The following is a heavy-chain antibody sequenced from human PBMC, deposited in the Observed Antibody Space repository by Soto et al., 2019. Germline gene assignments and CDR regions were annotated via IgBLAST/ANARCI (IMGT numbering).Heavy chain of an antibody. V-gene: IGHV3-74*01. D-gene: IGHD3-9*01. Sequence: GGSLRLSCAASGFTFSSYWMHWVRQAPGKGLVWVSRINSDGSSTSYADSVKGRFTISRDNAKNTLYLQMNSLRAEDTAVYYCARVRALPATGYYYYYFGTDVWGQGTTVTVSS. CDR3: ARVRALPATGYYYYYFGTDV. CDR1: GFTFSSYW. CDR2: INSDGSST. J-gene: IGHJ6*02.